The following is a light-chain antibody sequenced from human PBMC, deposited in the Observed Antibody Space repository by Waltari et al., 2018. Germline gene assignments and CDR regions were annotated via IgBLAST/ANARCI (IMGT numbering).Light chain of an antibody. J-gene: IGKJ3*01. CDR3: QQSYSSPPFT. Sequence: DIPMTQSPSPLSASVGDRVTITCRANQTISSYFNWYQQQPGKAPRLLIYATSSLQSGVPSRFSGSRSGTDFTLTISSLHPEDFATYYCQQSYSSPPFTFGPGTKVDIK. CDR2: ATS. CDR1: QTISSY. V-gene: IGKV1-39*01.